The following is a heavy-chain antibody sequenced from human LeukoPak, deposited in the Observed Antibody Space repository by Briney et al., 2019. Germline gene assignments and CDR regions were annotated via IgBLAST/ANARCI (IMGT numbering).Heavy chain of an antibody. D-gene: IGHD5-18*01. CDR1: GGSISSGGYY. V-gene: IGHV4-31*03. CDR2: IYYSGST. J-gene: IGHJ4*02. Sequence: SETLTLTCTVSGGSISSGGYYWSWIRQHPGKGLEWIGYIYYSGSTYYNPSLKRRVTISVDTSKNQFSLKLSSVTAADTAVYYCARGPSYSYGKDFDDWGQGTLVTVSS. CDR3: ARGPSYSYGKDFDD.